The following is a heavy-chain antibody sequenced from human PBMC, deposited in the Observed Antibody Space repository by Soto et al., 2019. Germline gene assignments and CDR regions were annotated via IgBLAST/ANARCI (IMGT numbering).Heavy chain of an antibody. Sequence: SESQSLTSTVSGSPISSDSYYWCSIRQSPEKRMEWIASISYSGSSYNNQNLKTRLIVSVDTFKSQFSLKRSSVTAADTAVYYFVRFWPPPYSDALTDYTDAFEYWGQGTLVTVS. CDR2: ISYSGSS. V-gene: IGHV4-39*01. J-gene: IGHJ4*02. D-gene: IGHD3-9*01. CDR1: GSPISSDSYY. CDR3: VRFWPPPYSDALTDYTDAFEY.